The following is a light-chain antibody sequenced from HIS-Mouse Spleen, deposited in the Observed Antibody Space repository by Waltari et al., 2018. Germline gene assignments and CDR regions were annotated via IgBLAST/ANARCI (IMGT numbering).Light chain of an antibody. CDR2: EGS. Sequence: QSALTQPASVSGSPGQSITISCTGTSSHVGRYNLVSLYQQHPGKAPKLMIYEGSKRPSGVSNRFSGSKSGNTASLTISGLQAEDEADYYCCSYAGSSTFVVVFGGGTKLTVL. CDR3: CSYAGSSTFVVV. J-gene: IGLJ2*01. CDR1: SSHVGRYNL. V-gene: IGLV2-23*03.